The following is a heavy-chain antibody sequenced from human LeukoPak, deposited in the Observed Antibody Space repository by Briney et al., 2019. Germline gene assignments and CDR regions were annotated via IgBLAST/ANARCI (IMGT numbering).Heavy chain of an antibody. CDR1: GSTFSYYY. D-gene: IGHD2-2*01. J-gene: IGHJ3*02. V-gene: IGHV3-11*04. CDR3: ARVGYDDAFDI. CDR2: SSNSECNI. Sequence: GASLRLSCAASGSTFSYYYMSLIRHAAGRRVWRVAYSSNSECNIYYADVVKVRFDNIRDNAKNSLYLQMNSLRAEDTAVYYCARVGYDDAFDIWLQGTMVT.